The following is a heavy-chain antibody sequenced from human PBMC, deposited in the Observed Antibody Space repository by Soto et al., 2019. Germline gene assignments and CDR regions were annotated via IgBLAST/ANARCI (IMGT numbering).Heavy chain of an antibody. CDR1: GGSISSGDYY. CDR3: ATAPQGYCSGGSCYDY. V-gene: IGHV4-30-4*01. Sequence: QVQLQESGPGLVKPSQTLSLTCTVSGGSISSGDYYWSWIRQPPGKVLEWIGYIYYSGSTYYNPSLRSRVTISVNTSTNQFSLKLSSVTAADTAVYYCATAPQGYCSGGSCYDYWGQGTLVTVSS. CDR2: IYYSGST. J-gene: IGHJ4*02. D-gene: IGHD2-15*01.